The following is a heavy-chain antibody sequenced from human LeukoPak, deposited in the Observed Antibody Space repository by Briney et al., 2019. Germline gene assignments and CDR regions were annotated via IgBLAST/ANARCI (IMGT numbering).Heavy chain of an antibody. CDR3: ATEDVVPAAMLAFDI. Sequence: GASVKVSCKVSGYTLTELSMHWVRQAPGKGLEWMGGFDPEDGETIYAQKFQGRVTMTEDTSTDTAYMGLSSLRSEDTAVYYCATEDVVPAAMLAFDIWGQGTMVTVSS. CDR2: FDPEDGET. J-gene: IGHJ3*02. CDR1: GYTLTELS. V-gene: IGHV1-24*01. D-gene: IGHD2-2*01.